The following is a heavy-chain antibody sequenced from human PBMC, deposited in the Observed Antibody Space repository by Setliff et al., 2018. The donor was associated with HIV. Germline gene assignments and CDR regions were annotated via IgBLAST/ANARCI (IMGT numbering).Heavy chain of an antibody. CDR3: ARKMGRTVARFDS. CDR1: GYTFTAYY. D-gene: IGHD4-17*01. V-gene: IGHV1-2*02. CDR2: INPNSGGT. Sequence: GASVKVSCKAFGYTFTAYYMHWVRQAPGQGLEWMGWINPNSGGTNYAQKFQGRVSMTRNTSKSTAYMELSNLTSEDTAIYYCARKMGRTVARFDSWGQGTLVTVSS. J-gene: IGHJ4*02.